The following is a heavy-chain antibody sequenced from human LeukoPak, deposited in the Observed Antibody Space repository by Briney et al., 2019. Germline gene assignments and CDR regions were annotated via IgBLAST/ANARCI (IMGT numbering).Heavy chain of an antibody. CDR3: ARFTARAREIDY. CDR1: GASISDSY. CDR2: IYYTGDN. Sequence: SETLSLTCSVSGASISDSYWTWIRQPPGKTLEWIGYIYYTGDNDHNPSLKSRVTMSVDTSKSHLSLKLTSMTAADTAVYYCARFTARAREIDYWGQGILVTVSS. D-gene: IGHD6-6*01. V-gene: IGHV4-59*08. J-gene: IGHJ4*02.